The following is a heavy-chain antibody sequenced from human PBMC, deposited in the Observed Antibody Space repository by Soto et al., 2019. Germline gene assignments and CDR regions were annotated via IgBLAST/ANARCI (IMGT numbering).Heavy chain of an antibody. CDR2: ISFDGTKK. J-gene: IGHJ6*02. CDR3: AREDDYGYRYINYGLDV. CDR1: GFTFNIYA. Sequence: GGSLRLSCAASGFTFNIYALHWVRQAPGKGLEWVAVISFDGTKKYYSDSVKGRFTISRDILKNTLYLQMNNLRVEDAALYFCAREDDYGYRYINYGLDVWGQGTTVTVSS. V-gene: IGHV3-30-3*01. D-gene: IGHD4-17*01.